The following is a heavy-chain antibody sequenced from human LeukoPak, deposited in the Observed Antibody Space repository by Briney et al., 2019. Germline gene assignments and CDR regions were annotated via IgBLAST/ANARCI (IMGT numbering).Heavy chain of an antibody. CDR1: GGSISSYY. CDR3: ASIHDYGDHFPDRDY. CDR2: IYYSGST. Sequence: PSETLSLACTVSGGSISSYYWSWIRQPPGKGLEWIGYIYYSGSTNYNPSLKSRVTISVDTSKNQFSLKLSSMTAADTAVYYCASIHDYGDHFPDRDYWGQGTLVTVSS. D-gene: IGHD4-17*01. J-gene: IGHJ4*02. V-gene: IGHV4-59*08.